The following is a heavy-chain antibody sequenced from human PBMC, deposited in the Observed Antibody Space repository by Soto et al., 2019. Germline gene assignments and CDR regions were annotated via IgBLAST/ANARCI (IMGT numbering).Heavy chain of an antibody. CDR2: IDPSDSYT. D-gene: IGHD2-15*01. Sequence: SLKISCKGSGYSFPSYWITWVRQMPGKGLEWMGRIDPSDSYTNYSPSFQGHVTISADKSINTAYLQWSSLKASDTAMYYCASECSGGSCNFGYWGQGTLVTVSS. CDR3: ASECSGGSCNFGY. J-gene: IGHJ4*02. V-gene: IGHV5-10-1*01. CDR1: GYSFPSYW.